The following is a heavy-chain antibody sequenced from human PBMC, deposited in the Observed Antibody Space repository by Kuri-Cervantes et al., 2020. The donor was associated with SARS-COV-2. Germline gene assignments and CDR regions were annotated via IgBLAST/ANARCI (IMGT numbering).Heavy chain of an antibody. CDR2: IYYSGST. CDR3: ARGLGMFDY. Sequence: ESLKISCAASGFTFSSYGMHWIRQPPGKGLEWIGYIYYSGSTNYNPSLKSRVTISVDTSKNQFSLKLSSVTAADTAVYYCARGLGMFDYWGQGTLVTVSS. J-gene: IGHJ4*02. D-gene: IGHD7-27*01. V-gene: IGHV4-59*01. CDR1: GFTFSSYG.